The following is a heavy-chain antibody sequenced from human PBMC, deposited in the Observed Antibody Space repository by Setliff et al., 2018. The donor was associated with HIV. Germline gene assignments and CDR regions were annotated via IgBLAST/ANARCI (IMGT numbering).Heavy chain of an antibody. Sequence: GGSLRLSCAASGFSFSNFEMNWVRQAPGKGLEWLSYITYSGTTRYYADPVRGRFTISRDNTENSLYLQMNSLRAEDTAVYYCAALKGYSYGRGCFDPWGQGTLVTVSS. CDR3: AALKGYSYGRGCFDP. CDR2: ITYSGTTR. V-gene: IGHV3-48*03. CDR1: GFSFSNFE. J-gene: IGHJ5*02. D-gene: IGHD5-18*01.